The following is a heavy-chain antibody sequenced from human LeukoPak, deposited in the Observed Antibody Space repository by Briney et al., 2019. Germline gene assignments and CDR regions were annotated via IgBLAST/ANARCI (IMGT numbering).Heavy chain of an antibody. V-gene: IGHV3-23*01. D-gene: IGHD1-26*01. CDR2: ANDNGANT. CDR3: TKGDGGYYPIDN. Sequence: PGASLRLFCAASGFTFSKNGMSWVRQAPGKGLEWVSTANDNGANTHYAASVKGRFTISRDNPRNTLLLEMNSLRADDTALYYCTKGDGGYYPIDNWGQGTLVIVSS. J-gene: IGHJ4*02. CDR1: GFTFSKNG.